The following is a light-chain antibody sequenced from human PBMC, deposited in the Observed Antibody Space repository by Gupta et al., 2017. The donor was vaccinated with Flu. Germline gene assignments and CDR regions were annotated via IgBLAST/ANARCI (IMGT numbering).Light chain of an antibody. CDR3: QQYSTSPLT. Sequence: QLTQPSSTLPASVGDRVTITCRASLSISSWLAWYQQKTWKAPKILIQKASNLESGVPSRFTGSGSWTEFTLTISSLQPDDFAAYYCQQYSTSPLTFGGGTKVEIE. CDR2: KAS. V-gene: IGKV1-5*03. CDR1: LSISSW. J-gene: IGKJ4*01.